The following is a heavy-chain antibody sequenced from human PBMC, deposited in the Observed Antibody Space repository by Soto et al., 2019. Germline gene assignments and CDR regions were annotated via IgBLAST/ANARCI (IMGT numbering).Heavy chain of an antibody. CDR1: GGTFSSYA. Sequence: ASVKVSCKASGGTFSSYAIDWVRQAPGQGLEWMGGIIPIFATAKYAQKFQGRVTITADESTSTAYMELRSLRSEDTAVYYCARGVRYESSGYYYFYWGQGTLVTVSS. CDR3: ARGVRYESSGYYYFY. V-gene: IGHV1-69*13. D-gene: IGHD3-22*01. CDR2: IIPIFATA. J-gene: IGHJ4*02.